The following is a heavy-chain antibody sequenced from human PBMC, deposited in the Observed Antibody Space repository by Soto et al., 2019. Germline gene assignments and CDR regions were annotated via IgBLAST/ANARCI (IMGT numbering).Heavy chain of an antibody. CDR2: ISWNSGSI. V-gene: IGHV3-9*01. Sequence: HPVGSLRLSCAASGFTFDDYAMHWVRQAPGKGLEWVSGISWNSGSIGYADSVKGRFTISRDNAKNSLYLQMNSLRAEDTALYYCAALKRGYSSSSGRLAFDIWGQGTMVTVSS. D-gene: IGHD6-6*01. J-gene: IGHJ3*02. CDR1: GFTFDDYA. CDR3: AALKRGYSSSSGRLAFDI.